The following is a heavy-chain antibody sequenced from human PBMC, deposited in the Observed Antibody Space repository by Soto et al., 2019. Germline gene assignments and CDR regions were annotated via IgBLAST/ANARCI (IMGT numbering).Heavy chain of an antibody. CDR3: AHVASMVYAIPFDY. V-gene: IGHV2-5*01. CDR1: GFSLSTSGVG. Sequence: SGPTLANPTQTLTLTCTFSGFSLSTSGVGVGWIRQPPGKALEWLALIYWNDDKRSSPSLKSRLTITKDTSKNQVVLTMTNMDPVDTVTYYCAHVASMVYAIPFDYRGQGTLVTVSS. CDR2: IYWNDDK. D-gene: IGHD2-8*01. J-gene: IGHJ4*02.